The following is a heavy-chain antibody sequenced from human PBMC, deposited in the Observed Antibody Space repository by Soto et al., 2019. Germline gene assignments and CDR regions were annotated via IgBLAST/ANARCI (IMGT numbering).Heavy chain of an antibody. V-gene: IGHV1-2*04. J-gene: IGHJ6*02. D-gene: IGHD2-15*01. CDR2: INPNSGGT. Sequence: ASVKVSCKASGYTFTGYYMHWVRQAPGQGLEWMGWINPNSGGTNYAQKFQGWVTMTRDTSISTAYMELSRLRSDDTAVYYCAREGGGYCSGGSCLPYDYYGMDVWGQGTTVTVSS. CDR3: AREGGGYCSGGSCLPYDYYGMDV. CDR1: GYTFTGYY.